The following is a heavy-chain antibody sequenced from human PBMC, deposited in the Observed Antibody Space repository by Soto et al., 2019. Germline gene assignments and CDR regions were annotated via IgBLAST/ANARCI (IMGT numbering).Heavy chain of an antibody. Sequence: QVQLVQSGAEVKKPGSSVKVSCKGSGVTFSTYSMFWVRQAPGQGLEWMGRIIPLLGIANYAQKFQGRVTITADKSTSTAYMELSSLRSEDTALYYCTIGSWSGEVFDIWGQGTMVTVSS. CDR2: IIPLLGIA. CDR3: TIGSWSGEVFDI. J-gene: IGHJ3*02. D-gene: IGHD2-21*01. CDR1: GVTFSTYS. V-gene: IGHV1-69*02.